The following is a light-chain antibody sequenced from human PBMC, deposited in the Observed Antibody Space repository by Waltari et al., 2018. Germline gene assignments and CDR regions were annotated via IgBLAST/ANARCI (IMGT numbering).Light chain of an antibody. J-gene: IGKJ1*01. CDR1: QSIDTW. V-gene: IGKV1-5*03. Sequence: DIQMTKSPSTLSASVGDRVTITCRASQSIDTWLAWYQQKPGKAPKLLIYRASSLQSGVPSGFSGSGSGTEFTLTISSLQPDDFATYYCQQYYNYPRTFGQGTKVEIK. CDR3: QQYYNYPRT. CDR2: RAS.